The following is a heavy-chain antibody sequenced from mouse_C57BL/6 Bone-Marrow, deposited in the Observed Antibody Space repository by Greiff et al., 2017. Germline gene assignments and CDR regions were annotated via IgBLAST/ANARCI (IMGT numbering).Heavy chain of an antibody. J-gene: IGHJ3*01. CDR3: ERGVYSNYGAY. D-gene: IGHD2-5*01. CDR1: GYTFTSYW. CDR2: IYPSDSET. V-gene: IGHV1-61*01. Sequence: VKLQQPGAELVRPGSSVKLSCKASGYTFTSYWMDWVKQRPGQGLEWIGNIYPSDSETHYNQKFKDKATLTVDKSSSTAYMQLSSLTSEDSAVYYCERGVYSNYGAYWGQGTLVTVSA.